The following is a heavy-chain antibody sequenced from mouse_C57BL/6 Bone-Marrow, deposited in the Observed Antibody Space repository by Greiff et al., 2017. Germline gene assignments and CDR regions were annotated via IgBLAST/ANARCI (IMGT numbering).Heavy chain of an antibody. CDR3: AGVRLPFAY. J-gene: IGHJ3*01. CDR2: INPSSGYT. CDR1: GYTFTSYW. V-gene: IGHV1-7*01. D-gene: IGHD2-2*01. Sequence: VMLVESGAELAKPGASVKLSCKASGYTFTSYWMHWVKQRPGQGLEWIGYINPSSGYTKYNQKFKDKATLTADKSSSTAYMQLSSLKYEDSAVYYCAGVRLPFAYWGQGTLVTVSA.